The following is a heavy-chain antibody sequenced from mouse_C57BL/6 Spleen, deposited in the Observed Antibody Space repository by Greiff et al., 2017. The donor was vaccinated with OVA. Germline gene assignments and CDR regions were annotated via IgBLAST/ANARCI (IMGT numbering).Heavy chain of an antibody. CDR2: IWSGGST. V-gene: IGHV2-2*01. J-gene: IGHJ4*01. CDR3: DREDYGYERAMDY. CDR1: GFSLTSYG. Sequence: QVQLKESGPGLVQPSQSLSITCTVSGFSLTSYGVHWVRQSPGKGLEWLGVIWSGGSTDYNAAFISRLSISKDNSKSQVFFKMNSLQADDTAIYFCDREDYGYERAMDYWGQGTSVTVSS. D-gene: IGHD2-2*01.